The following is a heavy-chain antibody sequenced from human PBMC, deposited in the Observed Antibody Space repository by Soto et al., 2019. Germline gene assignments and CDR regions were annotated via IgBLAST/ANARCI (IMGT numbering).Heavy chain of an antibody. J-gene: IGHJ4*02. CDR2: ISIGGDNT. Sequence: EVQLVETGGGSVQPGGSLRLSCAVSGFTLRNYEMNWVRQAPGKGLEWVSSISIGGDNTYYADSVKGRVTISRDSSKNTVYLQMNSLRAEDTAIYYCAKNNWLEYWGQGTLVTVSS. CDR3: AKNNWLEY. V-gene: IGHV3-23*04. CDR1: GFTLRNYE.